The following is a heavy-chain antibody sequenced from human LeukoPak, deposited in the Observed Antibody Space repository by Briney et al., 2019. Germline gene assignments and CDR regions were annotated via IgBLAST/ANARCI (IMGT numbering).Heavy chain of an antibody. J-gene: IGHJ4*02. D-gene: IGHD6-13*01. CDR1: GYMFTGYY. CDR3: AVAAAQFDY. V-gene: IGHV1-2*02. Sequence: ASVKVSCKASGYMFTGYYIHWVRQAPGQGLEWMGWINPNSGATNCPQKFQGRVTMSRDTSIRTVYMDLSALTFDDTAVYYCAVAAAQFDYWGQGTLVTVSS. CDR2: INPNSGAT.